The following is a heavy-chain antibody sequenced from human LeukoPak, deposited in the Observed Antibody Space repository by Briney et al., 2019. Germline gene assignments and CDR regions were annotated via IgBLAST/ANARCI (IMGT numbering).Heavy chain of an antibody. J-gene: IGHJ6*02. CDR1: GYTFTSYD. CDR2: MNPNSGNT. Sequence: ASVKVSCKASGYTFTSYDINWVRQATGQGLEWMGWMNPNSGNTGYAQKFQGRVTMTRNTSISTAYMELSSLRSEDTVVYYCARVLGEQQLAPGGYYYGMDVWGQGTTVTVSS. V-gene: IGHV1-8*01. D-gene: IGHD6-13*01. CDR3: ARVLGEQQLAPGGYYYGMDV.